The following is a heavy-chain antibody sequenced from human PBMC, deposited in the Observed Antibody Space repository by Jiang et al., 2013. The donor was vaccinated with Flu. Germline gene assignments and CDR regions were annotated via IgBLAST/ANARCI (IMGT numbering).Heavy chain of an antibody. CDR2: VHYSGST. V-gene: IGHV4-59*01. D-gene: IGHD6-13*01. J-gene: IGHJ4*02. CDR3: ARARAPEVAANYFDY. Sequence: EWIGYVHYSGSTNYNSSLKSRVTISIDTPKNQFSLKLNSMTAADTAVYYCARARAPEVAANYFDYWGQGTLVTVS.